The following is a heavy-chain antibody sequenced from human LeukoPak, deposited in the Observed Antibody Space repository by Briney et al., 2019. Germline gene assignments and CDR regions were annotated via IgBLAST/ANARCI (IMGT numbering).Heavy chain of an antibody. V-gene: IGHV1-69*13. Sequence: SVKVSCKASGGTFSSYAISWVRQAPGQGLEWMGGIIPIFGTANYAQKFQGRVTITADESTSTAYMELSSLRSEDTAVYYCAREVGGYSYGYYYYGMDVWGQGTTVTVSS. J-gene: IGHJ6*02. CDR3: AREVGGYSYGYYYYGMDV. D-gene: IGHD5-18*01. CDR2: IIPIFGTA. CDR1: GGTFSSYA.